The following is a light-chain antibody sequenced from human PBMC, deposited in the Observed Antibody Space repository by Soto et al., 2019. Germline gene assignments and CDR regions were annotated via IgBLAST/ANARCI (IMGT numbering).Light chain of an antibody. CDR2: AAS. V-gene: IGKV1-39*01. Sequence: DIQMTQSPSSLSASVGDEVTITCRASQTIMTYLNWYQLKPGKPPRLLIYAASSLQSGVPPRFSGSGSGTDFTLTISSLQPEDFAIYYCLQANRVPLSFGQGTRLEIK. J-gene: IGKJ5*01. CDR1: QTIMTY. CDR3: LQANRVPLS.